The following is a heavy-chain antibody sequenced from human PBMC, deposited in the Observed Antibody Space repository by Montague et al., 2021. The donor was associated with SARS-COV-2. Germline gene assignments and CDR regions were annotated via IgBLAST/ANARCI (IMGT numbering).Heavy chain of an antibody. J-gene: IGHJ4*02. CDR3: ARWDPQTLTLIGLRGKSASDY. CDR1: GGSFSGYY. CDR2: INHSGTT. V-gene: IGHV4-34*01. Sequence: SETLSLTCAVYGGSFSGYYWTWIRQSPGKGLEWIAEINHSGTTNYNFNPSLRSRVTISVDTPKSKFSLKLSSVTAADTGVYYCARWDPQTLTLIGLRGKSASDYWGQGTLVTVSS. D-gene: IGHD4-23*01.